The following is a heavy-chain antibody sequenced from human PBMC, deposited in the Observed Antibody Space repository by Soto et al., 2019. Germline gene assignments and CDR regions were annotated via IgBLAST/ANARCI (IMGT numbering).Heavy chain of an antibody. D-gene: IGHD3-16*02. J-gene: IGHJ4*02. CDR3: ARSASGSYYVYVRGSYSYALFHS. CDR2: IYYSGST. Sequence: PSETLSLTCTFSVVSISSGGYYWSWIRQHPGKGLEWIGYIYYSGSTYYNPSLKSRVTISVDTSKNQFSLKLSSVTAADTAVYYCARSASGSYYVYVRGSYSYALFHSLGPGPLHTVS. V-gene: IGHV4-31*03. CDR1: VVSISSGGYY.